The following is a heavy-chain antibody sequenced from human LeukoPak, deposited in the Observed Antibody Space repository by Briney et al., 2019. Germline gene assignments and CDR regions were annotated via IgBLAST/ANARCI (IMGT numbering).Heavy chain of an antibody. Sequence: AETQSLTCTVSGGSISPYHWSWIRQPPGKGLGWIGYIYYTGSTNYNPSLKSRVTISVDRSKNQFSLKLSSVTAADTAVYYCARHVSGDYSNFDYWGQGTLVTDSS. CDR2: IYYTGST. CDR1: GGSISPYH. V-gene: IGHV4-59*08. J-gene: IGHJ4*02. D-gene: IGHD4-17*01. CDR3: ARHVSGDYSNFDY.